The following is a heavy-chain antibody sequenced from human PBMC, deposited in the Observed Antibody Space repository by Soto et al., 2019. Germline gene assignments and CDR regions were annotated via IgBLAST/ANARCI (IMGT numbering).Heavy chain of an antibody. J-gene: IGHJ6*02. CDR1: EGTFASYS. D-gene: IGHD2-21*01. Sequence: QEELVQSGAEVQKPGSSVNVSCRTSEGTFASYSITWLRQAPGQRLEWMGEIIPLMRTVNYAQKFQDRVTITGDRSTSTVYMALSSLRSDDTAVYYCARDPVDLFGYLDVWGQGTPVTVSS. V-gene: IGHV1-69*06. CDR2: IIPLMRTV. CDR3: ARDPVDLFGYLDV.